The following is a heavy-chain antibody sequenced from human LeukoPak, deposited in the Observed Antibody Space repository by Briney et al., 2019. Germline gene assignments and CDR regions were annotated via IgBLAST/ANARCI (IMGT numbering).Heavy chain of an antibody. CDR1: GGSIRSDY. J-gene: IGHJ5*02. CDR2: ISYSGGT. D-gene: IGHD6-13*01. Sequence: PSETLSLTCSVSGGSIRSDYWAWIRQSPEKGLEWIGYISYSGGTNYKPSLKSRVTISRDTSKNHFSLNLYSVTAADTAVYYCARHTEQQLFDPWGQGTLATVSS. V-gene: IGHV4-59*08. CDR3: ARHTEQQLFDP.